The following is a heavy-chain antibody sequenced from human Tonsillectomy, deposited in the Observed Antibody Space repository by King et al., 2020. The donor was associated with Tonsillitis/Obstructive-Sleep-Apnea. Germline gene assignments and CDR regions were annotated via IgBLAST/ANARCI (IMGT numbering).Heavy chain of an antibody. CDR1: GFSFSSYA. CDR3: ARQSYRGYCTGGVRHDVDY. V-gene: IGHV3-30*01. D-gene: IGHD2-8*02. CDR2: ISYDGSNK. Sequence: VKLVESGGGVVQPGRSLRLSCAASGFSFSSYAMHWVRQAPGKGLEWVAVISYDGSNKYHADSVKGRFTISRDNSRNTLYLQMNSLRDEDTAVYYCARQSYRGYCTGGVRHDVDYWGQGTLVTVSS. J-gene: IGHJ4*02.